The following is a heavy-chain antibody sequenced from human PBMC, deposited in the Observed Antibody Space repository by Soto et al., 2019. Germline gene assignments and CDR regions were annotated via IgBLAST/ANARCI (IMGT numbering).Heavy chain of an antibody. Sequence: PSETLSLTCTVSGGSISSYYWSWIRQPPGKGLEWIGYIYYSGSTYYNPSLKSRVTISVDTSKNQFSLKLSSVTAADTAVYYCARDRSYDYVWGSYRSRAFDIWGQGTMVTVSS. CDR1: GGSISSYY. V-gene: IGHV4-59*12. D-gene: IGHD3-16*02. CDR3: ARDRSYDYVWGSYRSRAFDI. J-gene: IGHJ3*02. CDR2: IYYSGST.